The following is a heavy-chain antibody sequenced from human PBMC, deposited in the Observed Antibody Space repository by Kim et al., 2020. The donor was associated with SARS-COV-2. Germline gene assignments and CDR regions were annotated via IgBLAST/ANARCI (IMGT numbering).Heavy chain of an antibody. CDR1: GFTFSDYA. Sequence: GGSLRLSCSASGFTFSDYAMHWVRQAPGKGLEYVSAISYNGRHTYYADSLKGRFTISRDNSKNTLYLQVSSLRSEDTAVYFCVKARSDCYHQHDYWGQGTRVTVSS. J-gene: IGHJ4*02. V-gene: IGHV3-64D*09. CDR3: VKARSDCYHQHDY. D-gene: IGHD2-21*02. CDR2: ISYNGRHT.